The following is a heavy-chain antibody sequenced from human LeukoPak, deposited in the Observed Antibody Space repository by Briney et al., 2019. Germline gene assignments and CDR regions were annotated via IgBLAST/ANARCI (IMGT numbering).Heavy chain of an antibody. V-gene: IGHV4-4*02. D-gene: IGHD5-12*01. CDR1: GGSISSSNW. J-gene: IGHJ4*02. CDR2: IYHSGST. Sequence: SETLSLTCAVSGGSISSSNWWSWVRQPPGKGLEWIGEIYHSGSTNYNPSLKSRVTISVDTSKNQFSLKLSSVTAADTAVYYCARTRYSGYDDYWGQGTLVTVSS. CDR3: ARTRYSGYDDY.